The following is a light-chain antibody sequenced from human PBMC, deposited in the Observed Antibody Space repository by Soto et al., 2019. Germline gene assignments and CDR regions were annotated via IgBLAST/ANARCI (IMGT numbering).Light chain of an antibody. V-gene: IGKV1-5*01. CDR3: QQYNNYWT. J-gene: IGKJ1*01. CDR2: DVS. Sequence: DIQITQSPSTLSASVGDRVTLTCRASQSISSWLAWYQQRPGKPPKLLIYDVSSLESGVPSRLSGSGSGTEFSLTISSLQPDDAATYYCQQYNNYWTFGQGTKVDIK. CDR1: QSISSW.